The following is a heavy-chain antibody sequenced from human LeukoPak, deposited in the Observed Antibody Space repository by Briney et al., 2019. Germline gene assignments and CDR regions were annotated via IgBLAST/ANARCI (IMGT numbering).Heavy chain of an antibody. CDR1: GFTFSSYA. CDR2: ISGSGGST. Sequence: PGGSLRLSCAASGFTFSSYAMSWVRQAPGKGLEWVSAISGSGGSTYYADSVKGRFTISRDNSKNTLYLQMNSLRAEDTAVYHCAKDSRGYSGYNFDYWGQGTLVTVSS. J-gene: IGHJ4*02. V-gene: IGHV3-23*01. CDR3: AKDSRGYSGYNFDY. D-gene: IGHD5-12*01.